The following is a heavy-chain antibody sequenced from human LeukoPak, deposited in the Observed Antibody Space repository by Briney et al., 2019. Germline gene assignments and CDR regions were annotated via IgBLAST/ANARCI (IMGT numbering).Heavy chain of an antibody. J-gene: IGHJ5*02. CDR1: GFTFSSYR. CDR3: ARGQAGTSWFDP. V-gene: IGHV3-74*01. CDR2: INSDGSST. Sequence: PGGSLRLSCAASGFTFSSYRMYWVRQAPGKGLGWVSRINSDGSSTTYADSVKGRFTVSRDNANNTLYLQMNSLRDEDTAVYFCARGQAGTSWFDPWGQGTLVTVSS. D-gene: IGHD1-14*01.